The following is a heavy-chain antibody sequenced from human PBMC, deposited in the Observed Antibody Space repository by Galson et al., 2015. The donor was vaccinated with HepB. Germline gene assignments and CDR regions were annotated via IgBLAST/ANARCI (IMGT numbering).Heavy chain of an antibody. V-gene: IGHV1-69*13. CDR2: FIPIFGSA. CDR3: ASVSAGVPAPMSD. CDR1: GGPFTNRA. Sequence: SVKVSCKASGGPFTNRAIAWVRQAPGQGLEWMGGFIPIFGSANYAEKFQDRVTITADESTTTAYMELSGLTSGDTAIYYCASVSAGVPAPMSDWGQGTLVTVSS. J-gene: IGHJ1*01. D-gene: IGHD2-2*01.